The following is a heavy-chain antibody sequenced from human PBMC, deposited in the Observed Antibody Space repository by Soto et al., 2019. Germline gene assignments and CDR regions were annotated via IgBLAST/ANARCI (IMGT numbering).Heavy chain of an antibody. J-gene: IGHJ4*02. CDR2: INHSGST. CDR1: GVYFSGYY. CDR3: ARGKIFDY. Sequence: PSETLSLTCAVYGVYFSGYYWSWIRQPPGKGLEWIGEINHSGSTNYNPSLKSRVTISVDTSKNQFSLKLSSVTAADTAVYYCARGKIFDYWGQGTLVTISS. V-gene: IGHV4-34*01.